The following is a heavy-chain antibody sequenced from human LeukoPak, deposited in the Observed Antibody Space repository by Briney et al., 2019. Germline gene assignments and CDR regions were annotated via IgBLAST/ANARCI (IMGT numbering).Heavy chain of an antibody. J-gene: IGHJ6*02. D-gene: IGHD4-17*01. CDR1: GFTFSSSA. CDR2: ISNNGGYT. V-gene: IGHV3-23*01. Sequence: GGSLRLSCAASGFTFSSSAMSWVRQAPGKGLEWVSAISNNGGYTYYADSVQGRFTISRDNSKSTLCLQMNSLRAEDTAVYYCARVTKVTTARTYYYGMDVWGQGTTVTVSS. CDR3: ARVTKVTTARTYYYGMDV.